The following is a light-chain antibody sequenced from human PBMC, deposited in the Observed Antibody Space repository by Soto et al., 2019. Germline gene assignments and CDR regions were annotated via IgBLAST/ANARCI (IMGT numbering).Light chain of an antibody. Sequence: DIQRTQSPSTLSSTAGDRVTLTCRASQSISAWLAWYQQKPGKAPKLLIYDASNLESGVPSRLSGSGSGTEFTLTISNLQPDDFATYYCQQYENYWTFGQGTKVDIK. CDR2: DAS. J-gene: IGKJ1*01. V-gene: IGKV1-5*01. CDR3: QQYENYWT. CDR1: QSISAW.